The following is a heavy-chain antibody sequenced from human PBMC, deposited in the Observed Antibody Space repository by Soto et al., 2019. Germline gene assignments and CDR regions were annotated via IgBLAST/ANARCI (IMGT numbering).Heavy chain of an antibody. CDR3: ATVGQYYYDSIGYCHSY. J-gene: IGHJ4*02. V-gene: IGHV1-46*01. CDR1: GYTFTSYY. Sequence: ASVKVSCKASGYTFTSYYMHWVRQAPGQGLEWMGIINPSGGSTSYAQKFQGRVTMTKDTSTSTVYMELSSLRSEYTAVYYCATVGQYYYDSIGYCHSYWGQGTLVTVSS. D-gene: IGHD3-22*01. CDR2: INPSGGST.